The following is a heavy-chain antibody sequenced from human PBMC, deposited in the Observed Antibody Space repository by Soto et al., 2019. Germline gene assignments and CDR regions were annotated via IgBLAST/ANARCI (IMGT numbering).Heavy chain of an antibody. D-gene: IGHD6-19*01. CDR3: ARDLGYSSGWYSNNWFDP. V-gene: IGHV4-31*03. Sequence: SDTLSLTCTVSGGSISSGGYYWSWIRQHPGKGLEWIGYIYYSGSTYYNPSLKSRVTISVDTSKNQFSLKLSSVTAADTAVYYCARDLGYSSGWYSNNWFDPWGQGTLVTVSS. CDR1: GGSISSGGYY. CDR2: IYYSGST. J-gene: IGHJ5*02.